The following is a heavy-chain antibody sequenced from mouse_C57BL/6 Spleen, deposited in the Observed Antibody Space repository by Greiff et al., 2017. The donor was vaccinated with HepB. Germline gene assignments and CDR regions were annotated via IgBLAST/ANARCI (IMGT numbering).Heavy chain of an antibody. Sequence: EVKLMESGGGLVQPGGSLKLSCAASGFTFSDYYMYWVRQTPEKRLEWVAYISNGGGSTYYPDTVKGRFTISRDNAKNTLYLQMSRLKSEDTAMYYCARQVPTVVASRAMDYWGQGTSVTVSS. CDR2: ISNGGGST. J-gene: IGHJ4*01. CDR1: GFTFSDYY. D-gene: IGHD1-1*01. V-gene: IGHV5-12*01. CDR3: ARQVPTVVASRAMDY.